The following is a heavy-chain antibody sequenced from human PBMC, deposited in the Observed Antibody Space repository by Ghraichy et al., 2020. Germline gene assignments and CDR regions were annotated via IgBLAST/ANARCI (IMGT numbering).Heavy chain of an antibody. J-gene: IGHJ6*03. D-gene: IGHD6-6*01. CDR3: GRVPRLAASRGFPGYFVYYMDA. Sequence: SETLSLTCAVYGGSFSDYFWNWIRQSPGKGLEWIGEINHGGSTSYNPSLRSRVTISVDTSKNQFSLKLTSVTAADTAVYYCGRVPRLAASRGFPGYFVYYMDAWGKGTTVTVS. V-gene: IGHV4-34*01. CDR1: GGSFSDYF. CDR2: INHGGST.